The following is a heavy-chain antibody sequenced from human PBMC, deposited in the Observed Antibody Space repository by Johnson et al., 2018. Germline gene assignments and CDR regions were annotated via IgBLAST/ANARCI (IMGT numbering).Heavy chain of an antibody. J-gene: IGHJ6*02. CDR3: TTSPYSGSYYEYYYYGMDV. V-gene: IGHV3-15*01. CDR1: GFIFDDYG. CDR2: IKSKTDVGTK. Sequence: EVRLVESGGGEVRPGGSLRLCCAASGFIFDDYGMSWVRQAPGKGLEWVGGIKSKTDVGTKDYAAPVTGSCTNSRVDSKNTRYLKMNTLKTEDTAVYYCTTSPYSGSYYEYYYYGMDVWGQGTTVTVSS. D-gene: IGHD1-26*01.